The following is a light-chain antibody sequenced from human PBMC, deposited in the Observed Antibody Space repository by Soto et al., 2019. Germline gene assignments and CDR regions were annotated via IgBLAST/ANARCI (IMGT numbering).Light chain of an antibody. Sequence: EIMMTQSPRTLSVSPGEGATLSCTASQSVNLNFAWDQQKPSQPPRLLLYGASTRDTGIPVRFCGSGSGTEFTLTGSSLQSEDYAVYYCHQYNSWPRGTFRPETKVEIK. CDR3: HQYNSWPRGT. CDR2: GAS. CDR1: QSVNLN. V-gene: IGKV3-15*01. J-gene: IGKJ3*01.